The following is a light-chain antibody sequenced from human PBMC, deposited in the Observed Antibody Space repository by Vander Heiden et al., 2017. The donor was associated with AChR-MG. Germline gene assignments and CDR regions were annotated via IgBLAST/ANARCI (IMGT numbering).Light chain of an antibody. CDR2: RNN. Sequence: QSVLTPPPSASGTPGQRVTISCSGSSSTIGSNYVYWYQQLPGTAPKLLIYRNNQRPSGVPDRLSGSKSDTSASLAISRLRSEDEADYYCAAWDDSLSVVVFGGGTKLTVL. J-gene: IGLJ3*02. CDR3: AAWDDSLSVVV. V-gene: IGLV1-47*01. CDR1: SSTIGSNY.